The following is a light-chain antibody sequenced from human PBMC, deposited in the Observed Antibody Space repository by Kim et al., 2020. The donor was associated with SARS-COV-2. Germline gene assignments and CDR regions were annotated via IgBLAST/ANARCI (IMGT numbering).Light chain of an antibody. CDR2: GNN. J-gene: IGLJ1*01. CDR1: SSNIGAGYD. V-gene: IGLV1-40*01. CDR3: QSYDSSLSGYV. Sequence: RVTISCTGSSSNIGAGYDVHWYQQLPGTAPKLLIYGNNNRPSGVPDRLSGSKSGTSASLAITGLQAEDEADYYCQSYDSSLSGYVFGTGTKVTVL.